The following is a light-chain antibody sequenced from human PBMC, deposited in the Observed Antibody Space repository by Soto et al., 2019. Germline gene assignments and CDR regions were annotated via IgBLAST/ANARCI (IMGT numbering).Light chain of an antibody. CDR1: SSDVGDYIY. CDR2: DVT. Sequence: QSVLTQPRSVSGSPGQSVTISCTGTSSDVGDYIYVSWYQQHPGKAPKLMIYDVTKRPSGVPDRFSGSKSGNTASLTISGLQAEDEAHYYCCSYAGTYTYVFGTGTKLTDL. J-gene: IGLJ1*01. V-gene: IGLV2-11*01. CDR3: CSYAGTYTYV.